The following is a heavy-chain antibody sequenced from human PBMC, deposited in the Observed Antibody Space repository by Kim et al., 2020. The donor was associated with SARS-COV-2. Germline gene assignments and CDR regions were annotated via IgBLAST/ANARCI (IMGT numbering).Heavy chain of an antibody. D-gene: IGHD6-6*01. V-gene: IGHV4-34*01. Sequence: SETLSLTCAVYGGSFSGYYWSWIRQPPGKGLEWIGEINHSGSTNYNPSLKSRVTISVDTSKNQFSLKLSSVTAADTAVYYCARRSTGRIAAVFDPWGQGTLVTVSS. J-gene: IGHJ5*02. CDR2: INHSGST. CDR1: GGSFSGYY. CDR3: ARRSTGRIAAVFDP.